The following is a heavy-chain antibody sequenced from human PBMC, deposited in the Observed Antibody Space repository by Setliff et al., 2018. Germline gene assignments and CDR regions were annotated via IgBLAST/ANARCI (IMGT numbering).Heavy chain of an antibody. Sequence: SETLSLTCTVSDGSLSTYYWSWIRQPPGKGLEFIGYVYCSGTANYSPSLRSRVTISVDTSKNQFSLKLTSVTAADTAVYYCARGRTGHSGHWGQGTLVTVSS. V-gene: IGHV4-59*01. D-gene: IGHD6-19*01. CDR2: VYCSGTA. CDR3: ARGRTGHSGH. J-gene: IGHJ4*02. CDR1: DGSLSTYY.